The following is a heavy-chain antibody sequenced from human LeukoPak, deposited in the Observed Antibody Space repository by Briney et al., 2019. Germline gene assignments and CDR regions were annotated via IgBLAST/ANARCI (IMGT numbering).Heavy chain of an antibody. D-gene: IGHD2-15*01. J-gene: IGHJ3*02. CDR2: ISYDGSNK. V-gene: IGHV3-30*03. CDR1: GFTFSSYG. CDR3: ARVTAATGDAFDI. Sequence: PGGSLRLSCAASGFTFSSYGMHWVRQAPGKGLEWVAVISYDGSNKYYADSVKGRFSISRDNSKNTLYLQVNSLRAEDTAVYYCARVTAATGDAFDIWGQGTMVTVSS.